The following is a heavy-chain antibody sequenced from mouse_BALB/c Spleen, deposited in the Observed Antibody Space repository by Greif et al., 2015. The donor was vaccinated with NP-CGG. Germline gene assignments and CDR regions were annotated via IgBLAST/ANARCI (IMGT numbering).Heavy chain of an antibody. CDR2: INPYNDGT. D-gene: IGHD2-10*01. V-gene: IGHV1-14*01. CDR3: ARGAPSYGNYESAMDY. Sequence: EVQLQQSGPELVKPGASVKMSCKASGYTFTSYVMHWVKQKPGQGLEWIGYINPYNDGTKYNEKFKGKATLTSDKSSSTAYMDLNSLTSEGSAFYFCARGAPSYGNYESAMDYWGQGTSVAVSS. CDR1: GYTFTSYV. J-gene: IGHJ4*01.